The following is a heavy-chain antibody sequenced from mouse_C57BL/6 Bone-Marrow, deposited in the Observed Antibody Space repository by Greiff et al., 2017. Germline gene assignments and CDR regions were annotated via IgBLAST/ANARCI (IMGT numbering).Heavy chain of an antibody. Sequence: VQLQQPGAELVMPGASVKLSCKASGYTFTSYWMPWVKQRPGQGLEWIGEIDPSGSYTNYNQKFKGKSTLTVDKSSSTAYMQLSSLTSEDSAVYYCASPAYYSNYYWGQGTLVTVSA. V-gene: IGHV1-69*01. J-gene: IGHJ3*01. D-gene: IGHD2-5*01. CDR3: ASPAYYSNYY. CDR2: IDPSGSYT. CDR1: GYTFTSYW.